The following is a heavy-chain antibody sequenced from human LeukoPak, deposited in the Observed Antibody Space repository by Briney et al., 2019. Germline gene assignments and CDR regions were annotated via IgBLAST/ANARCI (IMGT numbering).Heavy chain of an antibody. Sequence: PSETLSLTCTVSGGSISSYYWSWIRQPAGKGLEWIGRSYTSGSTNNNPSLKSRVTMSVDTSKNQFSLKLSSVTAADTAVYYCASVPIEGGGYSKHYFDYWGQGTLVTVSS. CDR3: ASVPIEGGGYSKHYFDY. CDR2: SYTSGST. J-gene: IGHJ4*02. CDR1: GGSISSYY. D-gene: IGHD4-23*01. V-gene: IGHV4-4*07.